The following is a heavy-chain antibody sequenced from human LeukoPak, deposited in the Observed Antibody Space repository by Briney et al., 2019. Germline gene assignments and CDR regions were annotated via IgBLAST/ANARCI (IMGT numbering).Heavy chain of an antibody. J-gene: IGHJ4*02. Sequence: PGGSLRLSCAASGFTFRSYAMSWVRQAPGKGLEWVASTKPDGSEKYYVDSVRGRFTISRDNAKNLLYLQMSNLRAEDTAVYYCATDGYSSARDYWGQGTLVTVSS. CDR1: GFTFRSYA. CDR2: TKPDGSEK. V-gene: IGHV3-7*01. CDR3: ATDGYSSARDY. D-gene: IGHD6-25*01.